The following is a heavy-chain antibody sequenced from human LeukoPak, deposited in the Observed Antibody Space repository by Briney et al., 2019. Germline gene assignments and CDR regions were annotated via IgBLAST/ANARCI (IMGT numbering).Heavy chain of an antibody. V-gene: IGHV3-15*01. CDR1: GFTFSNAW. CDR2: IKSKTDGGTT. D-gene: IGHD3-10*01. CDR3: TTEPAGGFDY. Sequence: PGGSLRLSCAASGFTFSNAWMSWVRQAPGKGLEWVGRIKSKTDGGTTDYAAPVKSRFTISRDDSKNTLYLQINSLKTEDTAAYYCTTEPAGGFDYWGQGTLVTVSS. J-gene: IGHJ4*02.